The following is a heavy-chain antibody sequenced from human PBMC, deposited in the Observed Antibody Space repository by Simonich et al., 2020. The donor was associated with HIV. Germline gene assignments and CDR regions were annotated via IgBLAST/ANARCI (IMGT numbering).Heavy chain of an antibody. D-gene: IGHD1-1*01. J-gene: IGHJ4*02. V-gene: IGHV1-2*06. CDR1: GYTFTEYY. CDR2: INPNRGGT. Sequence: QVQLVQSGAEVKKPGASVKVSCKASGYTFTEYYVHWGRQAPGQGLEWKGRINPNRGGTNYAQKFQGRVTMTRDTSISTAYMELSRLRSDDTAVYYCARDYWATGTTFDYWGQGTLVTVSS. CDR3: ARDYWATGTTFDY.